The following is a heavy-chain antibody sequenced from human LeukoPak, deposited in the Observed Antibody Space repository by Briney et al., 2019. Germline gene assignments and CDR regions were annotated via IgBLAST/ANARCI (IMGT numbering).Heavy chain of an antibody. CDR2: INPNSGRT. Sequence: ASVKVSCKPSGYTFTDYYLHWVRQAPGQGLEWMSWINPNSGRTSSAQKFQGRVTMTRDTSIATVYMEVSWLTSDDTAIYYCARADRLHGGPYLIGPWGQGTLVTVSS. CDR1: GYTFTDYY. J-gene: IGHJ5*02. CDR3: ARADRLHGGPYLIGP. V-gene: IGHV1-2*02. D-gene: IGHD2-21*01.